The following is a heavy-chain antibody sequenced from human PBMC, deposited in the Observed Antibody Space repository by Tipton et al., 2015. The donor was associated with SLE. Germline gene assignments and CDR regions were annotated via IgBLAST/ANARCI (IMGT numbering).Heavy chain of an antibody. V-gene: IGHV4-31*03. CDR2: IYYSGST. J-gene: IGHJ3*02. Sequence: TLSLTCTVSGGSISSGGYYWSWIRQHPGKGLEWIGYIYYSGSTYYNPSLKSRVTISVDTSKNQFSLKVSSVTAADTAVYYCARTSPSHLGAFDIWGQGTMVTVSS. D-gene: IGHD2-2*01. CDR1: GGSISSGGYY. CDR3: ARTSPSHLGAFDI.